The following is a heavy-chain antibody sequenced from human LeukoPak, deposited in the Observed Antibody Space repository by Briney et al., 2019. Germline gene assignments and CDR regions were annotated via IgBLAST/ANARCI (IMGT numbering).Heavy chain of an antibody. V-gene: IGHV3-21*01. D-gene: IGHD1-26*01. CDR2: ISSSSSYI. J-gene: IGHJ4*02. CDR3: ARGRSDVTVGY. CDR1: GFTFSSYS. Sequence: GGSLRLSCAASGFTFSSYSLNWVRQAPGKGLEWVSSISSSSSYIFYADSVKGRFTISRDNAKNSLYLQMNSLRAEDTAIYYCARGRSDVTVGYWGQGTLVTVSS.